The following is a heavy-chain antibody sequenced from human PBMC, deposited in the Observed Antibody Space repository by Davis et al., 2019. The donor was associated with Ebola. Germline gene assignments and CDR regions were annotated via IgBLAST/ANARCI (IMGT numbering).Heavy chain of an antibody. V-gene: IGHV3-48*04. J-gene: IGHJ6*02. CDR1: GFTFSSYS. CDR2: ISSSGSTI. Sequence: GESLKISCAASGFTFSSYSMNWVRQAPGKGLEWVSYISSSGSTIYYADSVKGRFTISRDNAKNSLYLQMNSLRAEDTAVYYCARDPYYYGMDVWGQGTTVTVSS. CDR3: ARDPYYYGMDV.